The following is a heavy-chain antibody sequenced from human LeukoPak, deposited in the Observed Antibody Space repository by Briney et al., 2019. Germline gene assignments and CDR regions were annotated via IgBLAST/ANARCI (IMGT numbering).Heavy chain of an antibody. CDR3: ASPVVPAAVTPYYNYYGMDV. CDR1: GYTFTSYY. J-gene: IGHJ6*02. Sequence: GASVKVSCKASGYTFTSYYMHWVRQAPGQGLEWMGIINPSGGSTSYAQKFQGGVTMTRDTSTSTVYMELSSLRSEDTAVYYCASPVVPAAVTPYYNYYGMDVWGQGTTVTVSS. D-gene: IGHD2-2*01. V-gene: IGHV1-46*01. CDR2: INPSGGST.